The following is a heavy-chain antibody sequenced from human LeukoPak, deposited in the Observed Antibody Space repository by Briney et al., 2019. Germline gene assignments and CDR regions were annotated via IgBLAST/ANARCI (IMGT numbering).Heavy chain of an antibody. CDR1: GFTFGSYA. Sequence: GGSLRLSCAASGFTFGSYAMSWVRQAPGKGLEWVSAISGSGGSTYYADSVKGRFTISRDNSRNTLFLQVNSLRAEDTAVYYCARAERNAGVFDYWGQGTPVTVSS. J-gene: IGHJ4*02. CDR2: ISGSGGST. CDR3: ARAERNAGVFDY. V-gene: IGHV3-23*01. D-gene: IGHD3-3*01.